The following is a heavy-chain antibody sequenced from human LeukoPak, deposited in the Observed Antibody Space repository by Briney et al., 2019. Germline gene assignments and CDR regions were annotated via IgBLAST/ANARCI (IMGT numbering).Heavy chain of an antibody. CDR1: GGTFSSYA. Sequence: PVKVSCKASGGTFSSYAISWVRQAPGQGLEWMGGIIPIFGTANYAHKFQGRVTITADESTSTAYMELSSLRSEDTAVYYCASTMVRADYYYGMDVWGQGTTVTVS. J-gene: IGHJ6*02. CDR3: ASTMVRADYYYGMDV. V-gene: IGHV1-69*13. D-gene: IGHD3-10*01. CDR2: IIPIFGTA.